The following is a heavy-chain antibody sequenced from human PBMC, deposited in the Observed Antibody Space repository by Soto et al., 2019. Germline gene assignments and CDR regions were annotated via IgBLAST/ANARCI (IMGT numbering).Heavy chain of an antibody. D-gene: IGHD6-19*01. V-gene: IGHV3-23*01. Sequence: GGSLRLSCAASGFTFGSYAMNWVRQAPGKGLEWVSGISVSGDRTYYADSVKGRFTISRDNSRNTLYLQMNSLRAEDTAIYYCAKSSGPSIAVAGSRISSGFDYWGQGA. J-gene: IGHJ4*02. CDR2: ISVSGDRT. CDR1: GFTFGSYA. CDR3: AKSSGPSIAVAGSRISSGFDY.